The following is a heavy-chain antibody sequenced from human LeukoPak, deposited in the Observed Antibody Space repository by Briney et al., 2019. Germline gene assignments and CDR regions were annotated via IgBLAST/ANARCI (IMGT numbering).Heavy chain of an antibody. CDR3: AKDGLYYDGSTHIYYFDY. D-gene: IGHD3-22*01. Sequence: PGGSLRLSCAASGFSLSDYAMAWVRQAPGKGLEWVSVITGSGGVTHYAGSVKGRFTISRDNSKNTLYLQMNNLRVEDTARYYCAKDGLYYDGSTHIYYFDYWGQGTLVAVSS. V-gene: IGHV3-23*01. CDR1: GFSLSDYA. J-gene: IGHJ4*02. CDR2: ITGSGGVT.